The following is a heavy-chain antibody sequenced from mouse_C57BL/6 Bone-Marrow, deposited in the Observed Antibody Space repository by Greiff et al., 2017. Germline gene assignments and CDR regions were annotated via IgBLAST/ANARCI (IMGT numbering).Heavy chain of an antibody. V-gene: IGHV1-50*01. CDR2: IDPSDSYT. Sequence: QVQLQQPGAELVKPGASVKLSCKASGYTFTSYWMQWVKQRPGQGLGWIGEIDPSDSYTTYNQKFKGKATLTVDTSSRTAYMQLSSLTSEDSAVYYCASPGAWFAYWGQGTLVTVSA. CDR3: ASPGAWFAY. J-gene: IGHJ3*01. CDR1: GYTFTSYW. D-gene: IGHD4-1*01.